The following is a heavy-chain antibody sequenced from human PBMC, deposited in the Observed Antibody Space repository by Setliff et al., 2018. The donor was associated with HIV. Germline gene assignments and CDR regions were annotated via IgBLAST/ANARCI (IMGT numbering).Heavy chain of an antibody. V-gene: IGHV4-59*05. D-gene: IGHD1-7*01. J-gene: IGHJ4*02. CDR2: IYYGGTT. Sequence: PSETLSLTCTVSGGSMSSYYGSWILQPPGKGVEWIGSIYYGGTTYYNPSLKSRVTISVDASKNQVSLNMISVTAADTALYFFARAPPGIQLLPTTNGPYYFDFWGQGLLVTVSS. CDR1: GGSMSSYY. CDR3: ARAPPGIQLLPTTNGPYYFDF.